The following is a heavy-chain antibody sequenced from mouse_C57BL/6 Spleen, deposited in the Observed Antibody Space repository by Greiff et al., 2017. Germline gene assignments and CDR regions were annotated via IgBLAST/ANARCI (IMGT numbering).Heavy chain of an antibody. CDR3: ARERPSHSYYFDY. J-gene: IGHJ2*01. CDR2: ISDGGSYT. V-gene: IGHV5-4*01. Sequence: DVKLVESGGGLVKPGGSLKLSCAASGFTFSSYAMSWVRQTPEKRLEWVATISDGGSYTYYPDNVKGRFTISRDNAKNNLYLQMSHLKSEDTAMYYCARERPSHSYYFDYWGQGTTLTVSS. CDR1: GFTFSSYA.